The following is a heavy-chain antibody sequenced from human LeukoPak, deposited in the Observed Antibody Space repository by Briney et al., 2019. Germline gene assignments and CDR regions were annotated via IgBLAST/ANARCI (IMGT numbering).Heavy chain of an antibody. CDR2: ISSSSSYI. V-gene: IGHV3-21*01. J-gene: IGHJ4*02. D-gene: IGHD2-2*01. Sequence: GGSLRLSCAASGFTFSSYSMNWVRQAPGKGVEWVSSISSSSSYIYYADSVKGRFTISRDNAKNSLYLQMNSLRAEDTAVYYCVGLEYQETPYFDYWGQGTLVTVSS. CDR3: VGLEYQETPYFDY. CDR1: GFTFSSYS.